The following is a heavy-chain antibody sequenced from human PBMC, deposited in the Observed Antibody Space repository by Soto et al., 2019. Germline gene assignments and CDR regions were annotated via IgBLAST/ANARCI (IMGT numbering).Heavy chain of an antibody. CDR1: GGSFSNYA. J-gene: IGHJ4*02. V-gene: IGHV1-69*13. Sequence: SVKVSCKPSGGSFSNYAISWVRQAPGQGLEWMGGIIPIFATANYAQKFQGRVTITADASTHTAYMELNSLRSEDTAVYYCARDAFYYDGPTGVYYFDYWGQGTLVTVSS. CDR3: ARDAFYYDGPTGVYYFDY. CDR2: IIPIFATA. D-gene: IGHD3-22*01.